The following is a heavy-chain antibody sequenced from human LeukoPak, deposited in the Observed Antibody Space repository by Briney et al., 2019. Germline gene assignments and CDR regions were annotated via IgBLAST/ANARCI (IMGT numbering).Heavy chain of an antibody. Sequence: SETLSLTCTLSGGSTSTGGYYWSWIRQHARRGLEWIGYIFFSGSTYYNPSLKTPISMSGATSKTQFSLKLRPGTAAAPAAFSRARKGYSYGTQFDPWGQGTLVTVSS. V-gene: IGHV4-31*01. J-gene: IGHJ5*02. CDR1: GGSTSTGGYY. CDR2: IFFSGST. D-gene: IGHD5-18*01. CDR3: ARKGYSYGTQFDP.